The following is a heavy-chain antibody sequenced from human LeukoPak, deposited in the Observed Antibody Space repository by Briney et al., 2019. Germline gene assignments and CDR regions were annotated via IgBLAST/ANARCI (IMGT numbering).Heavy chain of an antibody. V-gene: IGHV1-8*01. D-gene: IGHD1-26*01. J-gene: IGHJ6*03. CDR1: GYTFTSYD. Sequence: ASVKVSCKASGYTFTSYDINWVRQATGQGLEWMGWMNPNSGNTGYAQKFQGRVTMTRNTSISTAYMELSSLRSEDTAVYYCAITRPGSYYYYYYVDVWGKGTTVTVSS. CDR2: MNPNSGNT. CDR3: AITRPGSYYYYYYVDV.